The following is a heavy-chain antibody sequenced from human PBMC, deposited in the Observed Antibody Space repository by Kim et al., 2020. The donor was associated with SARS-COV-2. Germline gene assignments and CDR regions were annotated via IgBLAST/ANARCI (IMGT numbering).Heavy chain of an antibody. CDR1: GFTVSNNY. CDR2: IHSDGST. J-gene: IGHJ4*02. CDR3: VREGGPGERFFDY. D-gene: IGHD1-1*01. V-gene: IGHV3-53*01. Sequence: GGSLRLSCAASGFTVSNNYMSWVRQAPGKGLEYVSVIHSDGSTYYADSVKGRFTISRDNSKNTLSLQMNRLRAEDTAFYHCVREGGPGERFFDYWGQGTLVTVSS.